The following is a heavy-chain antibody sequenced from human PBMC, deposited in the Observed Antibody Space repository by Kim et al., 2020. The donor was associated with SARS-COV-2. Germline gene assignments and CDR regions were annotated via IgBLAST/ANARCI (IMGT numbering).Heavy chain of an antibody. CDR1: GFTFSSYA. D-gene: IGHD3-3*01. CDR3: VNLDYDFWSGYFPPNWFDP. V-gene: IGHV3-64D*06. CDR2: ISSNGGST. J-gene: IGHJ5*02. Sequence: GGSLRLSCSASGFTFSSYAMHWVRQAPGKGLEYVSAISSNGGSTYYADSVKDRFTISRDNSKNTLYLQMSSLRAEDTAVYYCVNLDYDFWSGYFPPNWFDPLGQGTLVTVSS.